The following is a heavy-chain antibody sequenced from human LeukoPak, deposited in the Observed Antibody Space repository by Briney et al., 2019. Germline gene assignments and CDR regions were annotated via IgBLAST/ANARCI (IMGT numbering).Heavy chain of an antibody. V-gene: IGHV1-2*02. Sequence: GASVKVSCKASGYTFTGYYMHWVRQAPGQGLEWMGWINPNSGGTNYAQKFQGRVTMTRDTSISTAYMELSRLRSDDTAVYYCARELRLATEGYYYYMDVWGKGTTVTVSS. CDR1: GYTFTGYY. J-gene: IGHJ6*03. CDR3: ARELRLATEGYYYYMDV. D-gene: IGHD3-16*01. CDR2: INPNSGGT.